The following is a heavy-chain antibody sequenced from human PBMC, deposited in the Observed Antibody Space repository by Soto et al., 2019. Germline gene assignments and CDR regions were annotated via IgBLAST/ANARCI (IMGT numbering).Heavy chain of an antibody. CDR1: GYSFTTYW. J-gene: IGHJ6*02. V-gene: IGHV5-51*01. CDR3: ARGQGWEPQKRSFDYYGMDV. CDR2: MFPGDSDT. Sequence: GESLKISCKGSGYSFTTYWIGWVRQLPGQGLEWMGVMFPGDSDTRYSPSFQGRVTMTRNTSISTAYMELSSLRSEDTAVYYCARGQGWEPQKRSFDYYGMDVWGQGTTVTVSS. D-gene: IGHD1-26*01.